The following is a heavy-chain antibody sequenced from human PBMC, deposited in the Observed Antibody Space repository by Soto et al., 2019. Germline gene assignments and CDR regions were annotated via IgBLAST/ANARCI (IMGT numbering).Heavy chain of an antibody. V-gene: IGHV3-23*01. J-gene: IGHJ4*02. D-gene: IGHD6-19*01. CDR1: GFTFSTYA. Sequence: GGSLRLSCAASGFTFSTYAMNWVRQAPGKGLEWVSCISGSGDSTYYADSVKGRFTVSRDNSKNTLYLQMNSLRAEDTAVFYCAKERSSGWSFDYPGQRTLVTVSS. CDR2: ISGSGDST. CDR3: AKERSSGWSFDY.